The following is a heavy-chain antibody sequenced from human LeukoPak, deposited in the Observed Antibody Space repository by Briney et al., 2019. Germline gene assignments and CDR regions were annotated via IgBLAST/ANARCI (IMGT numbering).Heavy chain of an antibody. V-gene: IGHV1-18*01. CDR1: GYTFTSYG. CDR2: ISAYNGNT. D-gene: IGHD3-3*01. J-gene: IGHJ4*02. CDR3: ARAPLTYYDFWSGPEIFDY. Sequence: ASVKVSCKASGYTFTSYGISWVRQAPGQGLEWVGWISAYNGNTNYAQKLQGRVTMTTDTSTSTAYMELRSLRSDDTAVYYCARAPLTYYDFWSGPEIFDYWGQGTLVTVSS.